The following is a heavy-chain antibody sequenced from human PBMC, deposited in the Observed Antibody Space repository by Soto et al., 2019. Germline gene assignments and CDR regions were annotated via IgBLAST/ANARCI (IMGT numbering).Heavy chain of an antibody. Sequence: EVQLVESGGGLFKPEGSLRLSCEASGFTFSNYWMHWVRQAPGKGLVWVSRINNDGSDPIYADSVKGRFTISRDNAKNTVYLQMNSLRAEDTAVYYCARGYPNYSNFAYWGQGSMVTVSA. CDR3: ARGYPNYSNFAY. CDR2: INNDGSDP. V-gene: IGHV3-74*01. CDR1: GFTFSNYW. D-gene: IGHD2-21*01. J-gene: IGHJ4*02.